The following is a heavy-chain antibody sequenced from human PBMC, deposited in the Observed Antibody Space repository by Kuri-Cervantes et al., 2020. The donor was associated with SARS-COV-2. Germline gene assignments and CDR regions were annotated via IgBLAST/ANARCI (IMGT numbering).Heavy chain of an antibody. D-gene: IGHD3-22*01. V-gene: IGHV4-39*01. Sequence: ESLKISCTVSGGSISSSSYYWGWIRQPPGKGLEWIGSIYYSGSTYYNPSLKSRVTISVDTSKNKFSLNLSSVTAADTAVYYCARHRDYYDISGFDSWGQGTLVTVSS. J-gene: IGHJ4*02. CDR3: ARHRDYYDISGFDS. CDR1: GGSISSSSYY. CDR2: IYYSGST.